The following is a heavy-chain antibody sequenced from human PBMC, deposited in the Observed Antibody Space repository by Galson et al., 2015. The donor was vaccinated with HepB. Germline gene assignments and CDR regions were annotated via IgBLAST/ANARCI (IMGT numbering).Heavy chain of an antibody. D-gene: IGHD1-7*01. J-gene: IGHJ6*03. V-gene: IGHV3-13*01. Sequence: SLRLSCAASRFTFSRYDMHWVRQVTGKGLEWVSSIGTAGDTFYPGSVKGRFTISRDNAKNSLYLQMNSLTAGDTAVYYCARAIHGWNYDLGYHHYYYMDVWGKGTTVTVSS. CDR1: RFTFSRYD. CDR2: IGTAGDT. CDR3: ARAIHGWNYDLGYHHYYYMDV.